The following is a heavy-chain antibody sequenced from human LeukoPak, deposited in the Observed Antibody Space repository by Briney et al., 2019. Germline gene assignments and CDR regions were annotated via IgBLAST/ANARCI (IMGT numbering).Heavy chain of an antibody. CDR2: IVVGSGNT. Sequence: SVKVSCTASGFTFTSSAVQWVRQAPGPRLEGIGWIVVGSGNTNYAQKFQERVTITRDMSTSTAYMELSSLRSEDTAVYYCAAVLGYCSGGSCYSDYWGQGTLVTVSS. D-gene: IGHD2-15*01. CDR3: AAVLGYCSGGSCYSDY. V-gene: IGHV1-58*01. J-gene: IGHJ4*02. CDR1: GFTFTSSA.